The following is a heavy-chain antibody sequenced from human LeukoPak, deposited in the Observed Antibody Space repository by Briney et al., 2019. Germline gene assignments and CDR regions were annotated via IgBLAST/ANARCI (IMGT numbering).Heavy chain of an antibody. D-gene: IGHD2-2*01. V-gene: IGHV1-69*05. Sequence: ASVKVSCKASGGTFSSYAISWVRQALGQGLEWMGGIIPIFGTANYAQKFQGRVTITTDESTSTAYMELSSLRSEDTAVYYCARDLKCSSTSCYGFDPWGQGTLVTVSS. CDR1: GGTFSSYA. CDR3: ARDLKCSSTSCYGFDP. J-gene: IGHJ5*02. CDR2: IIPIFGTA.